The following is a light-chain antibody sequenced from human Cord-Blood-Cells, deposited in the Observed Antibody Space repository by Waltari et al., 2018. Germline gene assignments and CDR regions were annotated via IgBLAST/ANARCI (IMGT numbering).Light chain of an antibody. Sequence: QSALTQPASVSGSPGPSLTISCTGNSSGVGGYKRASGYQPHPGKAPKLMIYEGSTRPWRVLNRCAGSRSGNAASQTSAGLQAEDEADYYCCSYAGSSTWVFGGGTKLTVL. CDR2: EGS. CDR3: CSYAGSSTWV. J-gene: IGLJ3*02. V-gene: IGLV2-23*01. CDR1: SSGVGGYKR.